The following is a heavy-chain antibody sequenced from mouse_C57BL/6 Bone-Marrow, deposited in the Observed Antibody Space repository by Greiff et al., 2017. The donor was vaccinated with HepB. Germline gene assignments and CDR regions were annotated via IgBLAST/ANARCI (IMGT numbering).Heavy chain of an antibody. Sequence: VQLVESGPGLVAPSQSLSITCTVSGFSFTSYGVHWVRQPPGKGLEWLVVIWSDGSTTYNSAPKSRLSISKDNSKSQVFLKMNSLQTDDTAMYYCARHEKGEIYYGNHYAMDYWGQGTSVTVSS. D-gene: IGHD2-1*01. CDR1: GFSFTSYG. J-gene: IGHJ4*01. CDR2: IWSDGST. CDR3: ARHEKGEIYYGNHYAMDY. V-gene: IGHV2-6-1*01.